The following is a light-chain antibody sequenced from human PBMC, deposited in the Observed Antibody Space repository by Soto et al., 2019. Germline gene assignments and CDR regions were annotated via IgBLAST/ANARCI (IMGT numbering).Light chain of an antibody. Sequence: QSALTQPASVCGSPGQSITISCIGTSSDVGGYNYVSWYQQHPDKAPKLVIYNVSNRPSGVSDRFSGSKSGNTASLSISGLQAEDEADYYCSSYTSISTVVFGGGTKLTVL. CDR1: SSDVGGYNY. V-gene: IGLV2-14*01. CDR3: SSYTSISTVV. CDR2: NVS. J-gene: IGLJ2*01.